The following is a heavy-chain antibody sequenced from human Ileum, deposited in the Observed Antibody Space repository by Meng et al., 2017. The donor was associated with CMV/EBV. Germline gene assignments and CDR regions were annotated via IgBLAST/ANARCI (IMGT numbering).Heavy chain of an antibody. J-gene: IGHJ3*01. Sequence: GGSLRLSCVASGFTFTNYAMNWVRQAPGKGLEWVSIIYAGGGSTYYADSVKGRFTISRDDSKNTVFLQMNSLRADDTALYYCAKAARLLHAFDFWGQGTVVTVSS. CDR1: GFTFTNYA. D-gene: IGHD6-19*01. CDR3: AKAARLLHAFDF. CDR2: IYAGGGST. V-gene: IGHV3-23*03.